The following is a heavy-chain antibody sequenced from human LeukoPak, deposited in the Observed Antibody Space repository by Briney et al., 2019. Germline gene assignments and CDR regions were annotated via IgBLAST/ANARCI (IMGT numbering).Heavy chain of an antibody. CDR3: ARGGGYCSGGDCNYFDY. CDR1: GDSVSSNSAA. V-gene: IGHV6-1*01. CDR2: TYYRSKWYN. Sequence: SQTLSLTCAISGDSVSSNSAAWNWIRQSPSRGLEWLGRTYYRSKWYNDYAVSVRSRISINPDTSKTQFSLQLDSVTPEDTAVYYCARGGGYCSGGDCNYFDYWGRGTLVTVSS. J-gene: IGHJ4*02. D-gene: IGHD2-15*01.